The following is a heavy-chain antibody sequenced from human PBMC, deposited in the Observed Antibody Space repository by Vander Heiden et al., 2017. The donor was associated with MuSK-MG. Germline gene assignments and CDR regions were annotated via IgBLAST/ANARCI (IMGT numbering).Heavy chain of an antibody. Sequence: EVQLVESGGALFQLAGYLRLSSTPSGSPFSDNAMHWVRQAPGKGLEWVSGISWDSSSTVYADSVKGRFTISRDNAKNSLYLQVNSLRPEDTAVYYCAKDIGADYYYYMDVWGKGTTVTVSS. CDR1: GSPFSDNA. J-gene: IGHJ6*03. V-gene: IGHV3-9*01. CDR2: ISWDSSST. CDR3: AKDIGADYYYYMDV.